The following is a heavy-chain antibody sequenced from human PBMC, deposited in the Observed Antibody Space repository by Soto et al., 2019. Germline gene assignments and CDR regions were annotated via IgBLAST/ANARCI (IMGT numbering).Heavy chain of an antibody. D-gene: IGHD6-25*01. CDR1: RFNFSAAW. CDR2: IKPISEGGTT. J-gene: IGHJ4*02. V-gene: IGHV3-15*07. CDR3: TTVPYSRGPT. Sequence: PGGSLRLSCVASRFNFSAAWLNWVRQIPGKGLEWVGRIKPISEGGTTAYAEAVKGRFTISRDDSKNALHLQMDSLKTEDSAVYYCTTVPYSRGPTWGLGTLVTVSS.